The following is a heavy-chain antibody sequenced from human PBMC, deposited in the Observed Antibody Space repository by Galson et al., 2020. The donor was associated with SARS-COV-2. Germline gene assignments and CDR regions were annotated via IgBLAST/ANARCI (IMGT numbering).Heavy chain of an antibody. CDR3: AKSPVGYSSGTNLRGDFDF. V-gene: IGHV3-23*01. D-gene: IGHD6-19*01. J-gene: IGHJ3*01. CDR1: GFTFNTCA. Sequence: GESLKISFEASGFTFNTCALTWVRQAAGKGLEWVASIRGGGGITYYADSVEGRFTISRDNSKNTLYLQMNNLRAEDTAVYYCAKSPVGYSSGTNLRGDFDFWGQGTMVTVSS. CDR2: IRGGGGIT.